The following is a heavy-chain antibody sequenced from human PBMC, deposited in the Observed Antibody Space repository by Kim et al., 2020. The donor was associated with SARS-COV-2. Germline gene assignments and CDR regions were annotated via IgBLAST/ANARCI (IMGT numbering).Heavy chain of an antibody. D-gene: IGHD2-2*01. J-gene: IGHJ4*02. CDR3: ARGVVPAAIGRHFDY. V-gene: IGHV4-34*01. Sequence: PSLKSRVTISVDTSKNQFSLKLSSVTAADTAVYYCARGVVPAAIGRHFDYWGQGTLVTVSS.